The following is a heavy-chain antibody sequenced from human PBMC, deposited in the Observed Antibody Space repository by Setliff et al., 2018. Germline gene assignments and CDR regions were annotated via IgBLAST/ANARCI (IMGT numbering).Heavy chain of an antibody. CDR2: INHYGSA. Sequence: SETLSLTCAVCGGAFSGYNWNWIRQPPGKGLEWIGEINHYGSANYNASLKSRVTISVDTSKNQFSLKLSSVTAADTAVYYCARDLMGFWGQGTLVTVSS. J-gene: IGHJ4*02. V-gene: IGHV4-34*01. CDR3: ARDLMGF. D-gene: IGHD3-9*01. CDR1: GGAFSGYN.